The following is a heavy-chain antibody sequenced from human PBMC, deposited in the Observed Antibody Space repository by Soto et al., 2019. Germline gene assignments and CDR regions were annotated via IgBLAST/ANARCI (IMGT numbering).Heavy chain of an antibody. D-gene: IGHD2-21*01. Sequence: QVQLQESGPGLVKPSQTLSLTCTVSGGSISDGAYYWSWIRQPPGKGLEWIGHIYDSGNTYNNPSLKIRLTISVDTSKNHVSLNLNSVPAADTAVYYCAGGLSGDKVDQWGQGTLVTVSS. CDR2: IYDSGNT. J-gene: IGHJ4*02. V-gene: IGHV4-30-4*01. CDR3: AGGLSGDKVDQ. CDR1: GGSISDGAYY.